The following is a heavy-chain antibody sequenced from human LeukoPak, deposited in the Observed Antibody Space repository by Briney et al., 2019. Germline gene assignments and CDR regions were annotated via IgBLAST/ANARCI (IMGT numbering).Heavy chain of an antibody. D-gene: IGHD6-13*01. CDR3: ARDQAAAGHNWFDP. V-gene: IGHV4-59*01. Sequence: SETLSPTCIVSGGSIGSYYWSWIRQPPGKGLEWTGYIYYSGSTNYNPSLKSRVTISVDTSKNQFSLKLSSVTAADTAVYYCARDQAAAGHNWFDPWGQGTLVTVSS. CDR1: GGSIGSYY. J-gene: IGHJ5*02. CDR2: IYYSGST.